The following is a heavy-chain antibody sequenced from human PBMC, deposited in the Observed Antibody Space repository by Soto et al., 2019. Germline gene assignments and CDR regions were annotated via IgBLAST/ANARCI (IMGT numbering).Heavy chain of an antibody. CDR1: GFTFSDHY. CDR2: IRNKANNYIT. J-gene: IGHJ4*02. CDR3: ARVPVVMTARQGAYGDQ. D-gene: IGHD2-21*02. V-gene: IGHV3-72*01. Sequence: EVRLVESGGGLVQPGGSLRLSCAASGFTFSDHYMDWVRQAPGKGLEWVGRIRNKANNYITHYGASVKGRITISRDDSKNSLYLQMNSLNTGDTAVYFCARVPVVMTARQGAYGDQWGQGTLVTVSS.